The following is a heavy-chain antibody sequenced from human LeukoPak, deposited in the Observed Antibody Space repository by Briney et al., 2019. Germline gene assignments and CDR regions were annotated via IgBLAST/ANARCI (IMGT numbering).Heavy chain of an antibody. CDR1: GITFRNYG. D-gene: IGHD2-2*02. V-gene: IGHV3-33*01. CDR2: IWYDGSNK. Sequence: GRSLRLSCAASGITFRNYGMHWVRQAPGKGLEWVAIIWYDGSNKYYADSVKGRFTISRDNSKNTLYLQMNSLRVEDTAVYYCARNTARPPDSFDIWGQGTVVTVSS. J-gene: IGHJ3*02. CDR3: ARNTARPPDSFDI.